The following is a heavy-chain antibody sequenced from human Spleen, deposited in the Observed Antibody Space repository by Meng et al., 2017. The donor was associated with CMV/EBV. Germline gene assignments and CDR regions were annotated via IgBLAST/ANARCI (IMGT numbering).Heavy chain of an antibody. CDR2: INHSGST. CDR1: GGSFSGHY. Sequence: SQTLSLTCAVYGGSFSGHYWSWVRQPPGKGLEWIGEINHSGSTYYNPSLKSRVTISVDTSKNQFSLKLSSVTAADTAVYYCAGDTPPYTMITFGGVIVRPWGQGTLVTVSS. D-gene: IGHD3-16*02. J-gene: IGHJ5*02. CDR3: AGDTPPYTMITFGGVIVRP. V-gene: IGHV4-34*01.